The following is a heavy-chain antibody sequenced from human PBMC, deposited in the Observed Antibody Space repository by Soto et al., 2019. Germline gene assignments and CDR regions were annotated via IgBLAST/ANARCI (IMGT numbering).Heavy chain of an antibody. CDR1: GYTFTGYY. CDR2: INPNSGGT. D-gene: IGHD3-10*01. J-gene: IGHJ6*02. CDR3: ARGNMVRYYYYGMEV. V-gene: IGHV1-2*04. Sequence: GASVKVSCKASGYTFTGYYMHWVRQAPGQGLEWMGWINPNSGGTNYAQKFQGWVTMTRDTSISTAYMELSRLRSDDTAVYYCARGNMVRYYYYGMEVWGQGTTVTVSS.